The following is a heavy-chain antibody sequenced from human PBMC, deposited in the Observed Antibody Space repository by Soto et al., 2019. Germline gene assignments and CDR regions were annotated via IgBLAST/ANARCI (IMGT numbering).Heavy chain of an antibody. CDR3: ARASASAYYYYYGMDV. Sequence: SETLSLTCTVSGGSISSGDYYWSWIRQPPGKGLEWIGYIYYSGSTYYNPSLKSRVTISVDTSKNQFSLKLSSVTAADTAVYYCARASASAYYYYYGMDVWGQGTTVTVSS. CDR1: GGSISSGDYY. D-gene: IGHD2-21*01. V-gene: IGHV4-30-4*01. CDR2: IYYSGST. J-gene: IGHJ6*02.